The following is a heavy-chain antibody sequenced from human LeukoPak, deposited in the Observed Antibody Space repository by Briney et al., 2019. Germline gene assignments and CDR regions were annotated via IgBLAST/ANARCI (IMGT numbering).Heavy chain of an antibody. CDR1: GFTFSDYY. Sequence: KPGGSLRLSCAASGFTFSDYYMSWIRQAPGKGLEWVSYISSSGSTIYYADSVKGRFTISRDNAKNSLYLQMNSLRAEDTAVYYCARVSGSEWPLLYHYMDVWGKGTTVTISS. D-gene: IGHD1-26*01. CDR3: ARVSGSEWPLLYHYMDV. J-gene: IGHJ6*03. CDR2: ISSSGSTI. V-gene: IGHV3-11*01.